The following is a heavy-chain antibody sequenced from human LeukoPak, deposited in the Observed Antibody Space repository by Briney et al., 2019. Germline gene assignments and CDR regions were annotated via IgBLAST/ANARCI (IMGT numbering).Heavy chain of an antibody. CDR3: ARDNNYYGSGSYHDY. J-gene: IGHJ4*02. Sequence: SGTLSLTCTVSGGSISSNNWWSWVRQPPGKGLEWIGRIYTSGSTNYNPSLKSRVTMSVDTSENQFSLKLSSVTAADTAVYYCARDNNYYGSGSYHDYWGQGTLVTVSS. CDR2: IYTSGST. V-gene: IGHV4-4*02. D-gene: IGHD3-10*01. CDR1: GGSISSNN.